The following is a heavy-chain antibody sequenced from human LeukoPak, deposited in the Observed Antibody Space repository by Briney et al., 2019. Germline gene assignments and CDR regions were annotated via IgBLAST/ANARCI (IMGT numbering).Heavy chain of an antibody. CDR2: IKQDGSEQ. J-gene: IGHJ4*02. CDR3: ARQSPVRDHYFDSSGPLDY. CDR1: GFSFSTYW. Sequence: GGALRLSCAASGFSFSTYWMTWVRQAPGKGLEWVANIKQDGSEQYYVDSVNGRFTISRDNAKSSLYLQMNSLRAEDTAEYYCARQSPVRDHYFDSSGPLDYWGQGTLVTVSS. V-gene: IGHV3-7*01. D-gene: IGHD3-22*01.